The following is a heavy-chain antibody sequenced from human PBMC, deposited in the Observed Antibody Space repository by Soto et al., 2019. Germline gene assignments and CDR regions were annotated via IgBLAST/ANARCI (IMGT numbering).Heavy chain of an antibody. CDR2: ISSSGSTI. CDR3: ARMDGYDSSGCFDYPGAFDI. CDR1: GFTFSDYY. Sequence: GGSLRLSCAASGFTFSDYYMSWIRQAPGKGLEWVSYISSSGSTIYYADSVKGRFTISRDNAKNSLYLQMNSLRAEDTAVYYCARMDGYDSSGCFDYPGAFDIWGQGTMVTVSS. J-gene: IGHJ3*02. D-gene: IGHD3-22*01. V-gene: IGHV3-11*01.